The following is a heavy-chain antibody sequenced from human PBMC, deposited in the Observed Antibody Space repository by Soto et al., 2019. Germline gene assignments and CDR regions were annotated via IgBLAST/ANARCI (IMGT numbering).Heavy chain of an antibody. V-gene: IGHV3-53*04. CDR3: ASAMEGWFDP. J-gene: IGHJ5*02. Sequence: EVQLVESGGGLVQPGGSLRLSCAASGFTVSSNYMSWVRQAPGKGLEWVSVIYSGGSTYYADSVKGRFTISRHNSKNTLYLQMNSLRAEDTVVYYCASAMEGWFDPWGQGTLVTVSS. CDR1: GFTVSSNY. CDR2: IYSGGST. D-gene: IGHD2-2*01.